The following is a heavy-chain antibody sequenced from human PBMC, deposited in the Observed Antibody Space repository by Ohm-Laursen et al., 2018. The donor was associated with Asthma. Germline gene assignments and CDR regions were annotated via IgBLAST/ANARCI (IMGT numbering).Heavy chain of an antibody. CDR1: GFTFRSYA. CDR3: AKDGPDCSGGSCYYGRFDY. J-gene: IGHJ4*02. D-gene: IGHD2-15*01. Sequence: SLRLSCAASGFTFRSYAMHWVRQAPGKGLEWVAVMSYDGSLKYYADSVKGRFTISRDNSKNTLYLQMNSLRAEDTAVYYCAKDGPDCSGGSCYYGRFDYWGQGTLVTVSS. V-gene: IGHV3-30-3*01. CDR2: MSYDGSLK.